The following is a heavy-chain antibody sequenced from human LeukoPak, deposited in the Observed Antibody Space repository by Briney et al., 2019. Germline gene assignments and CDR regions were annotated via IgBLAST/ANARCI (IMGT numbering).Heavy chain of an antibody. Sequence: SETLSLTCTVSGGSISSYYWSWIRQPPGKGLEWIGYIYYSGSTNYNPSLKSRVTISVDTSKNQFSLKLNSVTAADTAVYYCATGYSSSWFDYWGQGTLVTVSS. D-gene: IGHD6-13*01. J-gene: IGHJ4*02. V-gene: IGHV4-59*01. CDR2: IYYSGST. CDR1: GGSISSYY. CDR3: ATGYSSSWFDY.